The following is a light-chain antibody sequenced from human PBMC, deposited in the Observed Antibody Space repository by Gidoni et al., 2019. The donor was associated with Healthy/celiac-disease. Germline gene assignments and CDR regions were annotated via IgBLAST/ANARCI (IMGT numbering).Light chain of an antibody. CDR1: SSDVGGYNY. Sequence: QSALTQPAPVSGSPGQSITISCTGTSSDVGGYNYVSWYQQHPGKAPKLMIYDVGNRPSGVSNRFSGSKSGNTASLTISGLQAEDEADYYCSSYTSSSTRVFGTGTKVTVL. J-gene: IGLJ1*01. V-gene: IGLV2-14*01. CDR2: DVG. CDR3: SSYTSSSTRV.